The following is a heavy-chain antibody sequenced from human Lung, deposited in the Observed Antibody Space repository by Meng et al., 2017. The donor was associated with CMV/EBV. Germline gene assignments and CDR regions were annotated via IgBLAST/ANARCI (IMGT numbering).Heavy chain of an antibody. Sequence: QVHLQVSGPGLVSPSEXLSLTCSVSGVSISGFYWRWIRQPAGKGLEWIGRIYINGDTNYNPSLKSRVTISKDTSKNQISLRLTSVTAADTAIYYCATGSGDFDHWGRGTLVTVSS. CDR2: IYINGDT. J-gene: IGHJ4*02. CDR3: ATGSGDFDH. V-gene: IGHV4-4*07. D-gene: IGHD1-26*01. CDR1: GVSISGFY.